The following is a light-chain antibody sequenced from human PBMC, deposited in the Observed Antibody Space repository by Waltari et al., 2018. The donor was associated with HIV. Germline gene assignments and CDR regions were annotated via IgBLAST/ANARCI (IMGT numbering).Light chain of an antibody. J-gene: IGKJ2*01. Sequence: EVVLTQSPGHLSLSPGERAPLPCRASQSIASCPLACSQQQRGQAPILIIYGASSSATGIADRFSGSGSATDFTLIIARLEPEDFAVYYCQQHGTSRMTFGQGTRLEI. CDR3: QQHGTSRMT. V-gene: IGKV3-20*01. CDR1: QSIASCP. CDR2: GAS.